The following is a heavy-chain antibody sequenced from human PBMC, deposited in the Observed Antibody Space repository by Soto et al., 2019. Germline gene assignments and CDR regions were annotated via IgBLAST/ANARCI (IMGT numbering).Heavy chain of an antibody. Sequence: QVQLVQSGAEVKKPGSSVKVSCKASGGTFSSYAISWVRQAPGQGLEWMGGIIPIFGTANYAQKFQGRVTITADESTRTAYMELSSLRSEDTAVYYCASTGYSYGYEYWYFDLWGRGTLVTVSS. CDR3: ASTGYSYGYEYWYFDL. CDR2: IIPIFGTA. V-gene: IGHV1-69*12. J-gene: IGHJ2*01. CDR1: GGTFSSYA. D-gene: IGHD5-18*01.